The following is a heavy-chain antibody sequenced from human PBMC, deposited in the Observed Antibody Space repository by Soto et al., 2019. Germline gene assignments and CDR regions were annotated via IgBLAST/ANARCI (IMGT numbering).Heavy chain of an antibody. V-gene: IGHV3-23*01. CDR1: GFTFSSYA. J-gene: IGHJ4*02. Sequence: EVPLLESGGGLVQPGGSLGLSFAASGFTFSSYAMSWVRQAPGKGLEWVSAISGSGGSTYYADSVKGRFTISRDNSKNSMYLQLSGLTAEDAAVDYCAKVSVPSGSYAGPFDYWGQGTLVTGSS. CDR2: ISGSGGST. CDR3: AKVSVPSGSYAGPFDY. D-gene: IGHD1-26*01.